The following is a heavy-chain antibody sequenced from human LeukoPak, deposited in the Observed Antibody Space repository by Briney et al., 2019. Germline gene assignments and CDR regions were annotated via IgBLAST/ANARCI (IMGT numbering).Heavy chain of an antibody. V-gene: IGHV3-64*01. CDR3: ARGGRQWLVLWPFDY. J-gene: IGHJ4*02. CDR1: GFTFSSYA. CDR2: ISSNGGST. Sequence: AGGSLRLSCAASGFTFSSYAMHWVRQAPGKGLEYVSAISSNGGSTYYANSVKGRFTISRDNSKNTLYLQMGSLRAEDMAVYYCARGGRQWLVLWPFDYWGQGTLVTVSS. D-gene: IGHD6-19*01.